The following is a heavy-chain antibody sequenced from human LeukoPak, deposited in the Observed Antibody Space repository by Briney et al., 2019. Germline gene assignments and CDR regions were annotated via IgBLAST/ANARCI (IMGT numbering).Heavy chain of an antibody. CDR2: ISSSSNYI. D-gene: IGHD5-12*01. Sequence: PGGSLRLSCAGSGFTFSSYSMNWVRQAPGKGLEWVSSISSSSNYIYYADSVKGRFTISRDNAKNSLSLQMNSLRAEDTAVYSCAKDPLNRSGFDGAFDIWGQGTMVTVSS. V-gene: IGHV3-21*01. J-gene: IGHJ3*02. CDR3: AKDPLNRSGFDGAFDI. CDR1: GFTFSSYS.